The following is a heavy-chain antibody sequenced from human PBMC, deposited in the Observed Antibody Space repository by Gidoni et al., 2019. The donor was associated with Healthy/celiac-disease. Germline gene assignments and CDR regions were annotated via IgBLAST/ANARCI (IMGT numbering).Heavy chain of an antibody. CDR2: IYYSGST. CDR3: ARANYDSSAGYFDY. D-gene: IGHD3-22*01. J-gene: IGHJ4*02. Sequence: QVQLQESGPGLVKPSQTLSLPCTVSGGSISSGGYYWSWIRQHPGKGLEWVGYIYYSGSTYYNPSLKRRVTISVDTSKNQFSLKLSSVTAADTAVYYCARANYDSSAGYFDYWGQGTLVTVSS. V-gene: IGHV4-31*03. CDR1: GGSISSGGYY.